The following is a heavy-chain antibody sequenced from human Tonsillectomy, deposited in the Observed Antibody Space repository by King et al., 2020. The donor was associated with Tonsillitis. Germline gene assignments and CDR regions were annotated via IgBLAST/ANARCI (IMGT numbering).Heavy chain of an antibody. Sequence: VQLVQSGGEVKMPGASVKVSCKASGYTLTTYGITWVRQAPGQGLEWMGWISSYNADTKFAQKFQGRVTMTTDKSSNTAHMELRSLRSDDTAVYYCARWAEYYYFHYMDVWGKGTTVTVSS. CDR2: ISSYNADT. V-gene: IGHV1-18*01. CDR1: GYTLTTYG. CDR3: ARWAEYYYFHYMDV. J-gene: IGHJ6*03.